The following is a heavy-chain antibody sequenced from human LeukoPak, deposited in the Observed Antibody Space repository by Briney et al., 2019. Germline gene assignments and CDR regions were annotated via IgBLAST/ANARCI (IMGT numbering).Heavy chain of an antibody. CDR2: IFYSGST. J-gene: IGHJ3*02. D-gene: IGHD3-10*01. Sequence: GSLRLSCAASGFTFSSYAMSWVRQAPGKGLEWIGSIFYSGSTSYNPSLKSRVTVSLDTSKNQFSLRLSSVTAADTAVYYCTFNLGSGSFGFDIWGQGTMVTVSS. V-gene: IGHV4-38-2*01. CDR3: TFNLGSGSFGFDI. CDR1: GFTFSSYA.